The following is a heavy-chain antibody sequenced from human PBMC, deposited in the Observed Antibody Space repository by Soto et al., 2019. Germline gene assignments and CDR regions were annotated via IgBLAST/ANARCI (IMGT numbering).Heavy chain of an antibody. J-gene: IGHJ4*02. V-gene: IGHV3-43*01. CDR2: ISWDGGST. CDR1: GFTFDDYT. CDR3: AKVEETDYFDY. Sequence: EVQLVESGGVVVQPGWSLRLSCAASGFTFDDYTMHWVRQAPGKGLEWVSLISWDGGSTYYADSVKGRFTISRDNSKNSLYLQMNSLRTEDTALYYCAKVEETDYFDYWGQGTLVTVSS.